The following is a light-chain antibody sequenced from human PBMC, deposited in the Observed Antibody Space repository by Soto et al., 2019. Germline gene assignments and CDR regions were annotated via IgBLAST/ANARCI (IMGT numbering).Light chain of an antibody. Sequence: EIVMTQSPATLSVSPGERTTLSCRASQSLSSHLAWYQQKPGQAPGLLIYFTSTRATGIPARFSGSGSGTDFTLTISSLQSEDFAVYYCQQYNTWPLTFGGGTKVETK. CDR1: QSLSSH. CDR3: QQYNTWPLT. V-gene: IGKV3-15*01. CDR2: FTS. J-gene: IGKJ4*01.